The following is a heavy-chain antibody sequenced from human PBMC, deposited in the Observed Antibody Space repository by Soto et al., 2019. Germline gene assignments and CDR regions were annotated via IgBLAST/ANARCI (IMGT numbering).Heavy chain of an antibody. Sequence: PSETLSLTCAVYGGSFSGYYWSWIRQPPGKGLEWIGEINHSGSTNYNPSLKSRVTISVDTSKNQFSLKLSSVTAADTAVYYCARLCRREVAPPRPCDYWGQGTLVTASS. CDR3: ARLCRREVAPPRPCDY. D-gene: IGHD5-12*01. CDR1: GGSFSGYY. CDR2: INHSGST. J-gene: IGHJ4*02. V-gene: IGHV4-34*01.